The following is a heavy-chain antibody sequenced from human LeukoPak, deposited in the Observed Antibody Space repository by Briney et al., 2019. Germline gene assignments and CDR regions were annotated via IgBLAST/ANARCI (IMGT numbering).Heavy chain of an antibody. CDR1: GFTFSRYS. CDR3: ARDFYYGSGRFDY. J-gene: IGHJ4*02. CDR2: ISSSGNTI. Sequence: PGGSLRLSCAASGFTFSRYSMNWVRQAPGKGLEWVSYISSSGNTIYYADSVKGRFTISRDNAKNSLYLQMNSLRAEDTAIYYCARDFYYGSGRFDYWGQGTLVSVSS. V-gene: IGHV3-48*04. D-gene: IGHD3-10*01.